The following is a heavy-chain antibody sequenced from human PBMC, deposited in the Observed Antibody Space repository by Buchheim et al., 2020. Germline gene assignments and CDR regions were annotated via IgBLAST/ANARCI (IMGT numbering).Heavy chain of an antibody. Sequence: QVQLQESGPGLVKPSQTLSLTCTVSGGSISSGDYYWSWIRQPPGKGLEWIGYIYYSGSTYYNPSLKSRVTISVGTSKNQFSLKLSSVTAADTAVYYCARDLRLWSGYSVYSLGWFDPWGQGTL. CDR2: IYYSGST. J-gene: IGHJ5*02. CDR1: GGSISSGDYY. D-gene: IGHD3-3*01. V-gene: IGHV4-30-4*01. CDR3: ARDLRLWSGYSVYSLGWFDP.